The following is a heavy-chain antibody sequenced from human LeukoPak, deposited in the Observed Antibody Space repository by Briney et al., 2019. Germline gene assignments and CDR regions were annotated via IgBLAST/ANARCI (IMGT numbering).Heavy chain of an antibody. D-gene: IGHD3-10*01. J-gene: IGHJ4*02. CDR3: ARGSPMLRGRPFDY. CDR2: IYSGGST. V-gene: IGHV3-53*01. Sequence: PGGPLRLSCAASGFTVSSNYMSWVRQAPGKGLEWVSVIYSGGSTYYADSVKGRFTISRDNSKNTLYLQMNSLRAEDTAVYYCARGSPMLRGRPFDYWGQGTLVTVSS. CDR1: GFTVSSNY.